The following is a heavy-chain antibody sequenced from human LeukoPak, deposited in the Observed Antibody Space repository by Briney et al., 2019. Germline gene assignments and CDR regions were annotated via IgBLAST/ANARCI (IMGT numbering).Heavy chain of an antibody. V-gene: IGHV1-8*03. CDR2: MNPNSGST. D-gene: IGHD5-12*01. J-gene: IGHJ4*02. Sequence: ASVTVSCKASGYTFTSYDINWVRQAAGQGLEWMGWMNPNSGSTGYAQKFQGRVTITRNTSISTAYMELSGLRSEDTAVYYCARGRSTGYPYYFEYWGQGTLVTVSS. CDR3: ARGRSTGYPYYFEY. CDR1: GYTFTSYD.